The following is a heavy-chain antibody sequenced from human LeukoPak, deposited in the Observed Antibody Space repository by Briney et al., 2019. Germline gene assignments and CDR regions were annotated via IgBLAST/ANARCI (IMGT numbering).Heavy chain of an antibody. CDR1: GGSFSGYY. Sequence: SETLSLTCAVYGGSFSGYYWSWIRQPPGKRLEWIGEINHSGSTNYNPSLKSRVTISVDTSKNQFSLKLSSVTAADTAVYYCAGVDFTPSSPRDIVVVPAATPFDYWGQGTLVTVSS. CDR3: AGVDFTPSSPRDIVVVPAATPFDY. CDR2: INHSGST. D-gene: IGHD2-2*01. J-gene: IGHJ4*02. V-gene: IGHV4-34*01.